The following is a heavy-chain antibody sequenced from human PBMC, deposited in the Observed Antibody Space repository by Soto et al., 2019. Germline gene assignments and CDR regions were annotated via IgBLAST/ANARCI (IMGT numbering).Heavy chain of an antibody. CDR1: GYTLTELS. CDR2: FDPEDGET. D-gene: IGHD2-2*01. J-gene: IGHJ3*02. CDR3: AVDYCSSTSCYGDFDI. Sequence: AVKVSCKVSGYTLTELSMHWVRQAPGKGLEWMGGFDPEDGETIYAQKFQGRVTMTEDTSTDTAYMELSSLRSEDTAVYYCAVDYCSSTSCYGDFDIWGQGTMVTVSS. V-gene: IGHV1-24*01.